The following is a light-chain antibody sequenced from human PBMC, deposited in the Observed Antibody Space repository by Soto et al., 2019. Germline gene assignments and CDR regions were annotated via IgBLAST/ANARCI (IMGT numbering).Light chain of an antibody. CDR3: QQYEDLPLT. CDR2: DAS. CDR1: QDINNY. V-gene: IGKV1-33*01. J-gene: IGKJ4*01. Sequence: DIPLTQSPSSLSASGGDRVTITCQASQDINNYLNWYQQKPGKAPKLLIFDASSVETGVPSRFSGSGSGTHFTFTISSLEPEDIATYHCQQYEDLPLTFGGGTRVELK.